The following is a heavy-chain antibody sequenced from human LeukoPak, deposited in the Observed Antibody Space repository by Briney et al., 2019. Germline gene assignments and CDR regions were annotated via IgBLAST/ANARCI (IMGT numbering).Heavy chain of an antibody. J-gene: IGHJ4*02. V-gene: IGHV3-23*01. CDR2: ISGSGGST. CDR3: ARPRGSSGYYYIY. D-gene: IGHD3-22*01. Sequence: PGGSLRLSCAASGFTFSSYAMSWVRQAPGKGLEWVSAISGSGGSTYYADSVKGRFTISRDNSKNTLYLQMNSLRAEDTAVYYCARPRGSSGYYYIYWGQGTLVTVSS. CDR1: GFTFSSYA.